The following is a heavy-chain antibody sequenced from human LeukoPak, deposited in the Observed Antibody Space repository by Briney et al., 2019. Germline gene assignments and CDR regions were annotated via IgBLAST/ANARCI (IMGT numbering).Heavy chain of an antibody. CDR1: GFIFSSFG. CDR2: WHDGSYK. J-gene: IGHJ2*01. V-gene: IGHV3-33*01. Sequence: PGGSLRLSCAASGFIFSSFGMHWVRQAPGKGLEWVAWHDGSYKYYLDSVKGRFTISRDNAKNTLYLQMNGLRAEDTAVYYCARDGGQQLVRWYFDLWGRGTLVTVSS. D-gene: IGHD6-13*01. CDR3: ARDGGQQLVRWYFDL.